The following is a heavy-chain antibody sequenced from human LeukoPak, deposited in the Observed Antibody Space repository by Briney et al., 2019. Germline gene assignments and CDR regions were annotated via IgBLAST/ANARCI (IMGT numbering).Heavy chain of an antibody. J-gene: IGHJ5*02. CDR2: MYSGGNT. CDR1: GIAVSSNY. Sequence: GGSLRLSCAASGIAVSSNYMNWVRQAPGKGLERVSVMYSGGNTYYADSVKGRFTISRDNSKNTLYLQMNSLRAEDTAVYYCTSHDWFDPWGQGTLVTVSS. CDR3: TSHDWFDP. V-gene: IGHV3-53*01.